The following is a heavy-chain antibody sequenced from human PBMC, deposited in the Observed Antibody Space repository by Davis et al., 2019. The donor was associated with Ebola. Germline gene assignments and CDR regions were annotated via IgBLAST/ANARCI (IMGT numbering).Heavy chain of an antibody. Sequence: GESLKISCKGSGYTFTSNWIGWVRQMPGKGLEWMGIICPGDSDTRYGPSFQGQVTISADKSITTAYLQWSSLKASDTAMYYCARREVGGTWDYWGQGTLVTVSS. V-gene: IGHV5-51*01. CDR1: GYTFTSNW. CDR2: ICPGDSDT. CDR3: ARREVGGTWDY. J-gene: IGHJ4*02. D-gene: IGHD1-7*01.